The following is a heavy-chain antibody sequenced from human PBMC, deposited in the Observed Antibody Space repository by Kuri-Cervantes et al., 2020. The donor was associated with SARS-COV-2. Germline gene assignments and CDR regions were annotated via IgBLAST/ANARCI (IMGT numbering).Heavy chain of an antibody. CDR1: GFTFSRYN. V-gene: IGHV3-48*01. CDR3: ARGFSGYSYGDAFDI. J-gene: IGHJ3*02. D-gene: IGHD5-18*01. Sequence: GGSLRLSCVASGFTFSRYNMNWVRQAPGKGLEWVSYISSSSNTIYYADSVKGRSTISRDNAKNSLYLQMNSLRAEDTAVYYCARGFSGYSYGDAFDIWGQGTIVTVSS. CDR2: ISSSSNTI.